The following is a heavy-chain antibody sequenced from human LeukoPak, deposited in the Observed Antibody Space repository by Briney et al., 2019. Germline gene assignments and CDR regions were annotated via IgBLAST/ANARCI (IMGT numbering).Heavy chain of an antibody. J-gene: IGHJ3*02. CDR2: ITPDGTTT. CDR1: GFTFTTYW. Sequence: GGSLRLSCAASGFTFTTYWVHWFRQASGKGLMWVSRITPDGTTTNHADFVKGRFTISRDNAKNTVSLQMNSLSAEDTAVYYCVTLTSVVSEHAFDMWGQGTMVAVSP. CDR3: VTLTSVVSEHAFDM. V-gene: IGHV3-74*01. D-gene: IGHD4-23*01.